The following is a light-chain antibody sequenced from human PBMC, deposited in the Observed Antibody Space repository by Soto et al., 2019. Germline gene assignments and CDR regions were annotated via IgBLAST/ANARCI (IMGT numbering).Light chain of an antibody. Sequence: QSALTQPASVSGSPGQSITISCTGTSSDVGGYNYVSWYQQHPGKAPKLMIYAVTDRPSGVSSRFSDSKSGNTASLTISGLQAEDEADYYCSSYTSSSTLFGTGTKFTVL. CDR1: SSDVGGYNY. V-gene: IGLV2-14*01. CDR3: SSYTSSSTL. CDR2: AVT. J-gene: IGLJ1*01.